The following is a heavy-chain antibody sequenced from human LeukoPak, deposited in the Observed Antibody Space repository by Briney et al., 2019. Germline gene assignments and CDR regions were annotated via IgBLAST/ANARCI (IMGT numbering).Heavy chain of an antibody. D-gene: IGHD1-14*01. J-gene: IGHJ3*02. CDR1: GYTFTGYD. CDR3: ARERAEGGHAFDI. Sequence: GASVKVSCKASGYTFTGYDMHWVRQAPGQGLEWMGWINPNSGDTNYAQKFQGRVAMTRDTSISTAYMELSRLTSDDTAVYYCARERAEGGHAFDIWGQGTMVTVSS. CDR2: INPNSGDT. V-gene: IGHV1-2*02.